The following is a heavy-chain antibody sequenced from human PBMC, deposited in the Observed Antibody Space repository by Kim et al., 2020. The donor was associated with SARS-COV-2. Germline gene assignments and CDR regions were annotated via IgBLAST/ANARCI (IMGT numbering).Heavy chain of an antibody. CDR2: INHSGST. CDR3: ARGREGSGWYWDDYYYYG. D-gene: IGHD6-13*01. Sequence: SETLSLTCAVYGGSFSGYYWSWIRKPPGKGLEWMGEINHSGSTNSNPSLKSRVTISVDTSKNQFSLKLSSVTAAATAVDYCARGREGSGWYWDDYYYYG. CDR1: GGSFSGYY. V-gene: IGHV4-34*01. J-gene: IGHJ6*01.